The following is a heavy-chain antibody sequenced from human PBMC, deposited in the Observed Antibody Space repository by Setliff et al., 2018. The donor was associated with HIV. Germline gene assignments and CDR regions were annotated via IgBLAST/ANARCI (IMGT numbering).Heavy chain of an antibody. CDR1: GDSINTHY. CDR2: IYYSEST. D-gene: IGHD5-18*01. V-gene: IGHV4-59*11. J-gene: IGHJ4*02. Sequence: SETLSLTCTVSGDSINTHYWSWIRQPPGKGLEWIGSIYYSESTSYNPSPKSRVSMSVDTSKNQFSLKLSSVTAADTAVYYCARFLVGYSYGSALYYFDYWGQGTLVTVSS. CDR3: ARFLVGYSYGSALYYFDY.